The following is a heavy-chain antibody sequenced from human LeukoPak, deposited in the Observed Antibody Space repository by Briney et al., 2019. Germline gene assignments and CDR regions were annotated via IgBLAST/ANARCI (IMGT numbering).Heavy chain of an antibody. V-gene: IGHV1-8*01. CDR3: ARSGREYDYVWGSFDY. CDR1: GYTFTSYD. D-gene: IGHD3-16*01. CDR2: INPNSGNT. J-gene: IGHJ4*02. Sequence: ASVKVSCKASGYTFTSYDINWVRQATGQGLEWLGGINPNSGNTGYAQKFQGRVTMTRNTSISTAYMELSSLRSEDTAVHYCARSGREYDYVWGSFDYWGQGTLVTVSS.